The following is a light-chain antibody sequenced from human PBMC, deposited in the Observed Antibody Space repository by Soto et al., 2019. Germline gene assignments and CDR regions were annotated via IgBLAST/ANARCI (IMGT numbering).Light chain of an antibody. V-gene: IGKV1-39*01. CDR2: AAS. Sequence: DIQMTQSPSSLSASVGDRVTITCRASQSISSYLNWYQQKPGKAPKLLIYAASSLQSGVPSRFSGSGSGTDFTLTISILQPEYVATYYCQQSYSTPLTFGGGTKVEIK. J-gene: IGKJ4*01. CDR1: QSISSY. CDR3: QQSYSTPLT.